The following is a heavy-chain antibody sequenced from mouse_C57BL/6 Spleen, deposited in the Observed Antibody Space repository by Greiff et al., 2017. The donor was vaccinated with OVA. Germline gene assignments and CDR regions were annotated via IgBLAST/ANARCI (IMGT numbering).Heavy chain of an antibody. D-gene: IGHD2-4*01. Sequence: EVQLVESGGGLVKPGGSLKLSCAASGFTFSSYAMSWVRQTPEKRLEWVATISDGGSYTYYPDNVKGRFTISRDNAKNNLYLQMSHLKSEDTAMYYCARKGDYDDYAMDYWGQGTSVTVSS. CDR2: ISDGGSYT. CDR3: ARKGDYDDYAMDY. CDR1: GFTFSSYA. J-gene: IGHJ4*01. V-gene: IGHV5-4*01.